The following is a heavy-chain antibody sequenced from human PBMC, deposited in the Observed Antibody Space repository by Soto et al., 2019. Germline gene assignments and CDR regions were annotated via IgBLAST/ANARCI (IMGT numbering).Heavy chain of an antibody. D-gene: IGHD2-15*01. J-gene: IGHJ6*02. CDR2: INHSGST. CDR1: GGSFSGYY. CDR3: ARGYCSGGSCYSRGYSYGYYYYYGMDV. V-gene: IGHV4-34*01. Sequence: QVQLQQWGAGLLKPSETLSLTCAVYGGSFSGYYWSWIRQPPGKGLEWIGEINHSGSTNYNPSLXXXXTCXXXSAHNHCCRKXXSXTXXDTAVYYCARGYCSGGSCYSRGYSYGYYYYYGMDVWGQGTTVTVSS.